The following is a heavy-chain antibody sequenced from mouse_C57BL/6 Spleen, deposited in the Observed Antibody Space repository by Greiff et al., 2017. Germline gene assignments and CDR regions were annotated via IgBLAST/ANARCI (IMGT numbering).Heavy chain of an antibody. CDR2: IRSKSNNYAT. CDR3: VSLFYDGWEYYAMDY. Sequence: GGGLVQPKGSLKLSCAASGFSFNTYAMNWVRQAPGKGMEWVARIRSKSNNYATYYADSVKDRFTISRDDSESMLYLQMNNLKTEDTAMYYCVSLFYDGWEYYAMDYWGQGTSVTVSS. V-gene: IGHV10-1*01. J-gene: IGHJ4*01. CDR1: GFSFNTYA. D-gene: IGHD2-3*01.